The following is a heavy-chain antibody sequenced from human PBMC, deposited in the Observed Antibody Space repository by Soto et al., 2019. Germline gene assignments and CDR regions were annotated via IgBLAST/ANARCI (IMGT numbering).Heavy chain of an antibody. V-gene: IGHV3-48*02. CDR2: ISSDGSTM. J-gene: IGHJ5*02. D-gene: IGHD1-26*01. Sequence: DVQVVESGGDLVHSGGSLRLSCAASGFAFSSYRMNWVRQAPGKGLEWVSYISSDGSTMYYADSVKGRFTISRDNAKKSVYLQMNALRDAGTALYYCAREGEWAYRESVNYFETHWFDPWGQGTLVTVSS. CDR1: GFAFSSYR. CDR3: AREGEWAYRESVNYFETHWFDP.